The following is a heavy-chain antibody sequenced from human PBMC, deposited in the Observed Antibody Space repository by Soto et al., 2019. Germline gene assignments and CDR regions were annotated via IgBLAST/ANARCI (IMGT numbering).Heavy chain of an antibody. CDR3: ARDRMVRGVIGF. CDR2: ISSSSSYI. V-gene: IGHV3-21*01. Sequence: LRLSCAASGFTFSSYSMNWVRQAPGKGLEWVSSISSSSSYIYYADSVKGRFTISRDNAKNSLYLQMNSLRAEDTAVYYCARDRMVRGVIGFWGQGTLVTVSS. J-gene: IGHJ4*02. D-gene: IGHD3-10*01. CDR1: GFTFSSYS.